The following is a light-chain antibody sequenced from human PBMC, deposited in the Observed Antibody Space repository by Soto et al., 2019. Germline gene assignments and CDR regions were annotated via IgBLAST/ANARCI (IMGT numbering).Light chain of an antibody. J-gene: IGLJ1*01. Sequence: QSVLTQPASVSGSPGQSITISCTGTSSDVGGYNYVSWYQHHPGKAPKLTIYEVSNRPSGVSNRFSGSKSGNTASLTISGLQAEDEADYYCSSYTSSSTPYVFGTGTKVTVL. CDR3: SSYTSSSTPYV. CDR2: EVS. CDR1: SSDVGGYNY. V-gene: IGLV2-14*01.